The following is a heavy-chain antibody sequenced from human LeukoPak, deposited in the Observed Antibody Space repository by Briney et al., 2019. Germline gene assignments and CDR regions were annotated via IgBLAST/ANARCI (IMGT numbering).Heavy chain of an antibody. CDR1: GITLNNYG. J-gene: IGHJ4*02. CDR3: AKRGVVIRVILVGFHKEAYYFDS. CDR2: ISGSGGGT. V-gene: IGHV3-23*01. Sequence: VQPGRSLRLSCAVAGITLNNYGMSRVRQAPGKGLEWVAGISGSGGGTNYADSGKGPITISRDNPRNTLYLQMNSLRAEDTAVYFCAKRGVVIRVILVGFHKEAYYFDSWGQGALVTVSS. D-gene: IGHD3-22*01.